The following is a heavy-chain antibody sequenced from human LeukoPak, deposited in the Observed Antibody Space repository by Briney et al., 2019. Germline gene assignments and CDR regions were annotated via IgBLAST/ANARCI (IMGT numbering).Heavy chain of an antibody. CDR1: GFTVSSNY. CDR2: IYSGGST. Sequence: GGSLRLSCAASGFTVSSNYMSWVRQAPGKGLEWASVIYSGGSTYYADSVKGRFTISRDNSKNTLYLQMNSLRAEDTAVYYCARIDDSSGYEYDYWGQGTLVTVSS. V-gene: IGHV3-53*01. CDR3: ARIDDSSGYEYDY. D-gene: IGHD3-22*01. J-gene: IGHJ4*02.